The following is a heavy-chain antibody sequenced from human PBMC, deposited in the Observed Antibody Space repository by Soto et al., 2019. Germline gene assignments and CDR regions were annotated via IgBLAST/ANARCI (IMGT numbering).Heavy chain of an antibody. CDR2: INPNSGGT. CDR1: GYNFSDFG. Sequence: ASVKVSCKASGYNFSDFGITWVRQAPGQGLEWMGWINPNSGGTKSAEKFQGRVTMTRDTSISTAYMELSRLTSDDTAVYYCASAAVTGTAGLDFWGQGTQVTVSS. CDR3: ASAAVTGTAGLDF. J-gene: IGHJ4*02. V-gene: IGHV1-2*02. D-gene: IGHD6-19*01.